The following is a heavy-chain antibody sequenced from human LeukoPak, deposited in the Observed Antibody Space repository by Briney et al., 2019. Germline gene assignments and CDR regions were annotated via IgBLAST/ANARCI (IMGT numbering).Heavy chain of an antibody. D-gene: IGHD4-23*01. Sequence: PSETLSLTCTVSGGSISSNYWSWIRQPPGEGLEWIGYIYISGHTHYNPSLKSRVTMSMDTSKNQFSLKMSSVTAADTAVYYCARGSWAGYGGNPVEFDPWGQGTLVTVSS. J-gene: IGHJ5*02. CDR1: GGSISSNY. CDR2: IYISGHT. CDR3: ARGSWAGYGGNPVEFDP. V-gene: IGHV4-4*08.